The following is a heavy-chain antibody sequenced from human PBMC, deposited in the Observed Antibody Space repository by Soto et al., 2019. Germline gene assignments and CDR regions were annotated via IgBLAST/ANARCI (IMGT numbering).Heavy chain of an antibody. Sequence: GASVKVSCKASGYTFTGYYMHWVRQAPGQGLEWMGWINPNSGGTNYAQKFQGWVTMTRDTSISTAYMELSRLRSDDTAVYYCARDLGGANWNLDYWGQGTLVTVSS. J-gene: IGHJ4*02. D-gene: IGHD1-20*01. V-gene: IGHV1-2*04. CDR2: INPNSGGT. CDR1: GYTFTGYY. CDR3: ARDLGGANWNLDY.